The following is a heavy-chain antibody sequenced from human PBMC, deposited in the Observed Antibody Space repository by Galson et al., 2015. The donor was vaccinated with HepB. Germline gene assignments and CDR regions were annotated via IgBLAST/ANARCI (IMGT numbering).Heavy chain of an antibody. CDR3: ARKDGYTIGALDY. Sequence: SLRLSCAASGFTVSSNYMSWVRQAPGKGLEWVSVIYSGGSTYYADSVKGRFTISRDNSKNTLYLQMNSLRAEDTAVYYCARKDGYTIGALDYWGQGTLVTVSS. V-gene: IGHV3-53*01. CDR1: GFTVSSNY. D-gene: IGHD5-24*01. J-gene: IGHJ4*02. CDR2: IYSGGST.